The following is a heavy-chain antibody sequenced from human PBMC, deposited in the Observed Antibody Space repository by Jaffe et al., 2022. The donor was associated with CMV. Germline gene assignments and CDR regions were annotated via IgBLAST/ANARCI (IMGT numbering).Heavy chain of an antibody. CDR3: ARGLRNYYDSSGYYLYPSGPFDY. D-gene: IGHD3-22*01. V-gene: IGHV3-7*03. J-gene: IGHJ4*02. CDR2: IKQDGSEK. CDR1: GFTFSSYW. Sequence: EVQLVESGGGLVQPGGSLRLSCAASGFTFSSYWMSWVRQAPGKGLEWVANIKQDGSEKYYVDSVKGRFTISRDNAKNSLYLQMNSLRAEDTAVYYCARGLRNYYDSSGYYLYPSGPFDYWGQGTLVTVSS.